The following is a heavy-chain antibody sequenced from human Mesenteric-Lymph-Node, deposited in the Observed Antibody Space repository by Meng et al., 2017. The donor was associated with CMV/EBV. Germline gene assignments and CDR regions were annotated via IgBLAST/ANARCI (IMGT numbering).Heavy chain of an antibody. V-gene: IGHV1-46*01. Sequence: SCRSSVYALSTYTVSWVRPAAGQWLEWVGMVNPSGGVTAYAQKFQGRVTMTRDSSTSNVYMELNSLRSEDTAMYYCARNASGLPFDFWGQGSLVTVSS. J-gene: IGHJ4*02. CDR2: VNPSGGVT. CDR3: ARNASGLPFDF. CDR1: VYALSTYT. D-gene: IGHD2-21*01.